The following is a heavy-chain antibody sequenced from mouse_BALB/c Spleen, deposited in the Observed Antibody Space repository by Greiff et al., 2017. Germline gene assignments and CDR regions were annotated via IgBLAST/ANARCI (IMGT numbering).Heavy chain of an antibody. CDR2: INPSNGGT. J-gene: IGHJ1*01. Sequence: QVQLQQPGAELVKPGASVKLSCKASGYTFTSYYMYWVKQRPGQGLEWIGGINPSNGGTNYNEKFKGKATLTADTSSSTAYMQLSSLTSEDSAIYYCARGVYYGSSDWYFDVWGAGTTVTVSS. V-gene: IGHV1-53*01. D-gene: IGHD1-1*01. CDR1: GYTFTSYY. CDR3: ARGVYYGSSDWYFDV.